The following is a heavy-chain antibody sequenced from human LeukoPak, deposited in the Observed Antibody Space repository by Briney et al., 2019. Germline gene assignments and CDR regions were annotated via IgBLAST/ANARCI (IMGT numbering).Heavy chain of an antibody. J-gene: IGHJ4*02. D-gene: IGHD3-22*01. Sequence: GRSLRLSCAASGFTFSSYAMHWVRQAPGKGLEWVAVISYDGSNKYYADSVKGRFTISRDNSKNTLYLQMNSLRAEDTAVYYCAKVLPSYDSSGYYGGLHDWGQGTLVTVSS. V-gene: IGHV3-30-3*01. CDR3: AKVLPSYDSSGYYGGLHD. CDR1: GFTFSSYA. CDR2: ISYDGSNK.